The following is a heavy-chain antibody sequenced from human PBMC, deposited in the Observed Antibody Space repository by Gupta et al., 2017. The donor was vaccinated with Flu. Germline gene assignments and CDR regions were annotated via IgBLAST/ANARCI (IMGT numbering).Heavy chain of an antibody. D-gene: IGHD2-15*01. CDR1: GGSISSSTYS. CDR2: IHYSGST. CDR3: ARDIGYCSGGSCDSPPNWFDP. V-gene: IGHV4-39*01. Sequence: CTVSGGSISSSTYSWAWIRQSPGRGLEWIGSIHYSGSTYFSPSLKSRVTINVDTSKNQFSLKLSSVTVADTAVYYCARDIGYCSGGSCDSPPNWFDPWGQGTLVTVSS. J-gene: IGHJ5*02.